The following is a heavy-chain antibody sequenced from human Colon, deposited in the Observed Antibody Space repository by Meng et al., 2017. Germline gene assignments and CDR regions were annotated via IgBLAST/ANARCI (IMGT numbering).Heavy chain of an antibody. D-gene: IGHD5-18*01. Sequence: QVHPQESAPGLLRPAWNLPCTFSVGSVNSGSSYWSWIRQPPGKGLEWIXYIYYSGSTNYNPSLKSRVTISVDTSKNQFSLKLSSVTAADTAVYYCARGSRGYSYGWGQGTVVTVSS. V-gene: IGHV4-61*01. CDR1: VGSVNSGSSY. CDR3: ARGSRGYSYG. J-gene: IGHJ4*02. CDR2: IYYSGST.